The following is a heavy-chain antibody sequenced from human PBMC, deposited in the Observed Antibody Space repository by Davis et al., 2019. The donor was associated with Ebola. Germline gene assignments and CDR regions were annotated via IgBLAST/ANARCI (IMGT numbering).Heavy chain of an antibody. CDR2: INVQNCNT. CDR1: RYGFSNIA. J-gene: IGHJ4*02. CDR3: ARGCVSVTCYLD. D-gene: IGHD5/OR15-5a*01. Sequence: ASVNVSCKAPRYGFSNIAIHWVRQAPGQRLEWVGRINVQNCNTKYSEKFRGRVSITWDTSATTAYMDLSSLISEDTSVYYCARGCVSVTCYLDWGQGTLVTVSS. V-gene: IGHV1-3*01.